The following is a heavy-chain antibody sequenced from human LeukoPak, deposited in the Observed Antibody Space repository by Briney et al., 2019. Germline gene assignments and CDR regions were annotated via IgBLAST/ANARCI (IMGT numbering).Heavy chain of an antibody. Sequence: ASVTVSCKASGYTFTSYYMHWERQAPGQGLEWMGIINPSGGSTSYAQKFQGRVTMTRDTSTSTVYMELSSLRSEDTAVYYCARIRIEMATICPFDYWGQGTLVTVSS. D-gene: IGHD5-24*01. CDR3: ARIRIEMATICPFDY. J-gene: IGHJ4*02. CDR2: INPSGGST. V-gene: IGHV1-46*01. CDR1: GYTFTSYY.